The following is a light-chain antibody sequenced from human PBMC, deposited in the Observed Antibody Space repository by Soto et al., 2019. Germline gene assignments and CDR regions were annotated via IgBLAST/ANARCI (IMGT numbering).Light chain of an antibody. CDR2: DVN. V-gene: IGLV2-14*03. CDR3: SSYTTTSTYV. Sequence: QSALTQPASVSGSPGQSITISCTGTSSDLGAYDSVSWYQHHPGRAPKLIIYDVNNRPSGVSDRFSGSKSGNTASLTISGLQAEDEADYYCSSYTTTSTYVFGTGTKLTVL. J-gene: IGLJ1*01. CDR1: SSDLGAYDS.